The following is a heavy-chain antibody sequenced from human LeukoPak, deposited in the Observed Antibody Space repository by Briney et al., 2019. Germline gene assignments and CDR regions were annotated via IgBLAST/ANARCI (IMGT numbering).Heavy chain of an antibody. CDR3: ARDAQRGFDYSNSLKY. J-gene: IGHJ4*02. Sequence: PGGSLRLSCGATGFTFNHYGMHWVRQAPGKGLEWVAVIWSDGTNTYYADSVKGRFTISRVDYENTVYLQMNSLRPEGSGVYYCARDAQRGFDYSNSLKYWGQGTPVTVST. D-gene: IGHD4-11*01. CDR1: GFTFNHYG. V-gene: IGHV3-33*01. CDR2: IWSDGTNT.